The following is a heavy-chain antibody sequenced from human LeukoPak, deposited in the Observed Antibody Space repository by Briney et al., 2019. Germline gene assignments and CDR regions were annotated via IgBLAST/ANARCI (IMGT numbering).Heavy chain of an antibody. J-gene: IGHJ4*02. V-gene: IGHV1-2*02. D-gene: IGHD3-22*01. Sequence: GASVKVSCKASGYTFIGYYMHWVRQAPGQGLEWMGWINPNSGGTNYAQKFQGRVTMTRDTSISTAYMELSRLRSDDTAVYYCARDQGYYYDSSGYFDYWGQGTLVTVSS. CDR1: GYTFIGYY. CDR3: ARDQGYYYDSSGYFDY. CDR2: INPNSGGT.